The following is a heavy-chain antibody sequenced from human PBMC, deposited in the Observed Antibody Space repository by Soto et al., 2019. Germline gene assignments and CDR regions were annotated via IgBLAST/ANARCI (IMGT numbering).Heavy chain of an antibody. Sequence: QVQLQESGPGLVKPSETLSLTCTVSGGSISSYYWSWIRQPPGKGLEWIGYINYSGSTNYNPSLKSGVTISVDTSKNQFSLKLSSVTAADTAVYYCARVQQQLVKEDDWFDPWGQGTLVTVSS. J-gene: IGHJ5*02. CDR1: GGSISSYY. CDR2: INYSGST. CDR3: ARVQQQLVKEDDWFDP. D-gene: IGHD6-13*01. V-gene: IGHV4-59*01.